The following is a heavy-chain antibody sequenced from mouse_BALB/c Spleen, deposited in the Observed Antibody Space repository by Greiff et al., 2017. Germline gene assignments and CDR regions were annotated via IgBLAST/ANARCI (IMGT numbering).Heavy chain of an antibody. V-gene: IGHV3-2*02. CDR3: AREGIYYGSSYLDY. D-gene: IGHD1-1*01. CDR2: ISYSGST. J-gene: IGHJ2*01. CDR1: GYSITSDYA. Sequence: VQLQQSGPGLVKPSQSLSLTCTVSGYSITSDYAWNWIRQFPGNKLEWMGYISYSGSTSYNPSLKSRISITRDTSKNQFFLQLNSVTTEDTATYYCAREGIYYGSSYLDYWGQGTTLTVSS.